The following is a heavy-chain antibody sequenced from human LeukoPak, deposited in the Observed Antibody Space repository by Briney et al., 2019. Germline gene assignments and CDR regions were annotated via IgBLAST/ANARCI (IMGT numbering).Heavy chain of an antibody. V-gene: IGHV1-69*05. CDR1: GGTFSSYA. Sequence: SVKVSCKASGGTFSSYAISWVRQAPGRGLEWMGGIIPIFGTANYAQKFQGRVTMTTDTSTSTAYMELWSLRSDDTAVYYCARDKGSGWYSDYWGQGTLVTVSS. D-gene: IGHD6-19*01. J-gene: IGHJ4*02. CDR3: ARDKGSGWYSDY. CDR2: IIPIFGTA.